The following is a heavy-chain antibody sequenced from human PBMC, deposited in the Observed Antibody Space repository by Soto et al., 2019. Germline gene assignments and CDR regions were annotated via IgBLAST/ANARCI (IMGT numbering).Heavy chain of an antibody. J-gene: IGHJ4*02. Sequence: SVKVSCKASGGTFSRYSITWVRQAPGYGLEWIGRIIPIFGIASYAQKFQGRVTITADESTSTAYMELSSLRSDDTAVYYCAREYPVHRAYFAYWGQGILVTVSS. CDR1: GGTFSRYS. CDR3: AREYPVHRAYFAY. CDR2: IIPIFGIA. V-gene: IGHV1-69*13. D-gene: IGHD3-16*02.